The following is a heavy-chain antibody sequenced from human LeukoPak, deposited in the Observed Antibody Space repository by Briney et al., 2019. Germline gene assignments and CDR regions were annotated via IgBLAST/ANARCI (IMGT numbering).Heavy chain of an antibody. CDR3: ARGRPSGYYWAYYYMDV. Sequence: SETLSLTCTVSGGSISTSGYYWGWIRQPPGKGMEWIGNIYYSGSTYYNPSLKSRVTISVDTSKNQFSLKLSSVTAADTAVYYCARGRPSGYYWAYYYMDVWGKGTTVTVSS. CDR1: GGSISTSGYY. CDR2: IYYSGST. V-gene: IGHV4-39*07. D-gene: IGHD5-12*01. J-gene: IGHJ6*03.